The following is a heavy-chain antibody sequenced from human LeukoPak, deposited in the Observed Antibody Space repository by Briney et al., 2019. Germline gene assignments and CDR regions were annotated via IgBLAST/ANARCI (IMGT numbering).Heavy chain of an antibody. CDR1: GGSISSYY. J-gene: IGHJ1*01. CDR2: IYHSGST. V-gene: IGHV4-59*01. Sequence: PSETLSLTCTVSGGSISSYYWSWIRQPPGKGLEWIGYIYHSGSTNYNPSLKSRVTISVDTSKNQFSLKLSSVTAADTAVYYCARDTPGGFQHWGQGTLVTVSS. CDR3: ARDTPGGFQH. D-gene: IGHD2-15*01.